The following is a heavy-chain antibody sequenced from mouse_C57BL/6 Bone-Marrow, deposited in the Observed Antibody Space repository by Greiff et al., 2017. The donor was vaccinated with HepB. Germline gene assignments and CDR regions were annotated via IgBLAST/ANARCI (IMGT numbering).Heavy chain of an antibody. CDR3: ARHGDYGSSYWYFDV. CDR1: EYEFPSHD. D-gene: IGHD1-1*01. V-gene: IGHV5-2*01. CDR2: INSDGGST. J-gene: IGHJ1*03. Sequence: EVKLQESGGGLVQPGESLKLSCESNEYEFPSHDMSWVRKTPEKRLELVAAINSDGGSTYYPDTMERRFIISRDNTKKTLYLQMSSLRSEDTALYYCARHGDYGSSYWYFDVWGTGTTVTVSS.